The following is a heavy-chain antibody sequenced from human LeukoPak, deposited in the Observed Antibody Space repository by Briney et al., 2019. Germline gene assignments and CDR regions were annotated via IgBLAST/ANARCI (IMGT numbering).Heavy chain of an antibody. V-gene: IGHV5-51*01. Sequence: GESLKISCKGSGYSFTSYWIGWVRQIPGKGLEWMGIIYPGDSDTRYSPSFQGRVTISADKSISTAYLQWSSLKASDTAMYYCVRRPGYCSSTSCSGFDYWGQGTLVTVSS. CDR2: IYPGDSDT. J-gene: IGHJ4*02. CDR1: GYSFTSYW. D-gene: IGHD2-2*01. CDR3: VRRPGYCSSTSCSGFDY.